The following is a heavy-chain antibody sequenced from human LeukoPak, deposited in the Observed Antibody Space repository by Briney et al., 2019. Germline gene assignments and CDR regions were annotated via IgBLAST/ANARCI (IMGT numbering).Heavy chain of an antibody. CDR1: GFTFSSYA. CDR2: ISGSGGST. Sequence: PGGSLRLSCAASGFTFSSYAMSWVRQAPGKGLEWVSAISGSGGSTYYADSVKGRFTISRDNSKNTLFLQMNSLRAEDTAVYYCAKRSEYSSGWDSCDYWGQGTLVTVSS. J-gene: IGHJ4*02. D-gene: IGHD6-19*01. V-gene: IGHV3-23*01. CDR3: AKRSEYSSGWDSCDY.